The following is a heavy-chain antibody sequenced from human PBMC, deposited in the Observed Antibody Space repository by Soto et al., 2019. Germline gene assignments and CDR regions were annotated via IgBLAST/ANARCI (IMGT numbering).Heavy chain of an antibody. CDR3: ARGNSYGSYWYFDL. D-gene: IGHD5-18*01. V-gene: IGHV1-18*04. CDR2: ITASNGNT. J-gene: IGHJ2*01. CDR1: GFSFSTYG. Sequence: QLQLVQSGAEVKNPGASVRVSCKASGFSFSTYGITWVRQAPGQWLEWMGWITASNGNTHYAQNLQGRVTMTTDTSTRTDYMELWRLSSDDTAVYYCARGNSYGSYWYFDLWGRGTLVTVSS.